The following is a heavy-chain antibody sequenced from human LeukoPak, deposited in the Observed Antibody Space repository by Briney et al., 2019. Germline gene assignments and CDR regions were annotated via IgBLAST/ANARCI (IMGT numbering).Heavy chain of an antibody. Sequence: GGSLRLSCAASGFTFSSHDMHWVRQATGKGLEWVAVISYDGSNKYYADSVKGRFTISRDNSKNTLYLQMNSLRAEDTAVYYCARGTPSSSGWLYYGMDVWGQGTTVTVSS. CDR2: ISYDGSNK. D-gene: IGHD6-19*01. CDR1: GFTFSSHD. V-gene: IGHV3-30-3*01. J-gene: IGHJ6*02. CDR3: ARGTPSSSGWLYYGMDV.